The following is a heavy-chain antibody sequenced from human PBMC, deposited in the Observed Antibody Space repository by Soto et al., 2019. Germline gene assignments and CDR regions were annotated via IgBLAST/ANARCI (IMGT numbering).Heavy chain of an antibody. V-gene: IGHV4-38-2*01. CDR3: ARVSYFDGGGFYYYFDY. Sequence: PSETLSLTCAVSGYSISSGYYWGWIRQPPGKGLQWIGNMYHSGNTYYNPSLKSRVTISVDASKNQFSLRLSSVTAADEAVYYCARVSYFDGGGFYYYFDYGGQGTLVTVSS. CDR1: GYSISSGYY. D-gene: IGHD3-22*01. J-gene: IGHJ4*02. CDR2: MYHSGNT.